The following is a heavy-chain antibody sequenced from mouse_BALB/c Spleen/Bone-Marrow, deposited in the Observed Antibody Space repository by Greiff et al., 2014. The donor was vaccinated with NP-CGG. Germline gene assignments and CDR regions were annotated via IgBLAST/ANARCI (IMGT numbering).Heavy chain of an antibody. Sequence: VQLKQSGGGLVKPGGSLKLSCAASGFTFSDFCMYWVRQTPEKRLEWVATISYGGSYIYYPDSVKGRFTISRDDAKNNLYLQMSSLKSEDTAMYYCARDRGVQGYAMDYWGQGTSVTVSS. V-gene: IGHV5-4*02. CDR2: ISYGGSYI. D-gene: IGHD2-14*01. J-gene: IGHJ4*01. CDR3: ARDRGVQGYAMDY. CDR1: GFTFSDFC.